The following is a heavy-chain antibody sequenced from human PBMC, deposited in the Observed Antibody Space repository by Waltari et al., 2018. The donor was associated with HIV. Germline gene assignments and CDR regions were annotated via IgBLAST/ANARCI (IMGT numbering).Heavy chain of an antibody. Sequence: EVQLLESGGGLVQPGGSLRLSCAASGFTFSSYAMSWVRRAPGKGLVWVSAISGSGGSTYYADAVKGRFTISRDNSKNTLYLQMNSLRAEDTAVYYCAKPHDSSGYPFDYWGQGTLVTVSS. V-gene: IGHV3-23*01. CDR2: ISGSGGST. CDR3: AKPHDSSGYPFDY. CDR1: GFTFSSYA. D-gene: IGHD3-22*01. J-gene: IGHJ4*02.